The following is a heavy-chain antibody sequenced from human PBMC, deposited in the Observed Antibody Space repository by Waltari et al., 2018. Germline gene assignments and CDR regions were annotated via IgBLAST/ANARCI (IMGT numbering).Heavy chain of an antibody. CDR3: ARDEKGIAAADDAFDI. D-gene: IGHD6-25*01. Sequence: QVQLQQWGAGLLKPSETLSLTCAVYGGSFSGYYWSWIRQPPGKGLEWIGEINHSGSTNYNPSLKSRVTISVDTSKNQFSLKLSSVTAADTAVYYCARDEKGIAAADDAFDIWGQGTMVTVSS. J-gene: IGHJ3*02. CDR1: GGSFSGYY. CDR2: INHSGST. V-gene: IGHV4-34*01.